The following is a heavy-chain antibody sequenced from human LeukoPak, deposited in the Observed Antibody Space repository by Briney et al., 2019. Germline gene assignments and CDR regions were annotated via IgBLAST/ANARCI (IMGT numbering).Heavy chain of an antibody. J-gene: IGHJ6*02. CDR1: GYTFTGYY. CDR3: ARGLNSGYYYYGMDV. V-gene: IGHV1-2*02. Sequence: GASVKVSCKASGYTFTGYYMHWVRQAPGQGLEWMGWINPNSGGTNYAQKFQGRVTMTRDTSISTAYMGLSRLRSDDTAVYYCARGLNSGYYYYGMDVWGQGTTVTVSS. D-gene: IGHD4-23*01. CDR2: INPNSGGT.